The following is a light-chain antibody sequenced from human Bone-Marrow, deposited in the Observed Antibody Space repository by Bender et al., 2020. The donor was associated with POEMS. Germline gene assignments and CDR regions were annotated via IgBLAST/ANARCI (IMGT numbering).Light chain of an antibody. CDR3: QVADGNNAWV. CDR1: NIGVKN. CDR2: YDI. J-gene: IGLJ3*02. V-gene: IGLV3-21*04. Sequence: YVLTQPPSVSVAPGETARITCGGDNIGVKNVHWYQKKPGQAPVLVIYYDIDRPSGIPERFSRSNSGKTATLTVSRVEAGDEADYYCQVADGNNAWVFGGGTKVTVL.